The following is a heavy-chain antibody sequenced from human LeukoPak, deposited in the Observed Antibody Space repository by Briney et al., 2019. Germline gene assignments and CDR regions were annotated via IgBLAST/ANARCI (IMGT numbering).Heavy chain of an antibody. CDR3: ARQVRARATVDY. Sequence: SETLSLTCNVSGASISSSSYYWGWVRQPPGKGLEWIGSIFYSGSTYHNPSLKSRVTIFVDTSKNQFSLKVSSVTAADTAVYYCARQVRARATVDYWGQGTLVTVSS. CDR2: IFYSGST. V-gene: IGHV4-39*01. J-gene: IGHJ4*02. CDR1: GASISSSSYY. D-gene: IGHD6-6*01.